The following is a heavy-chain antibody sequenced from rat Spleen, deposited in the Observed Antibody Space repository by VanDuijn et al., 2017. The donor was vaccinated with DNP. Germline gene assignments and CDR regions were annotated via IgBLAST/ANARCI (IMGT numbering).Heavy chain of an antibody. CDR3: ARFGGGPDY. V-gene: IGHV3-1*01. D-gene: IGHD4-3*01. J-gene: IGHJ2*01. CDR2: ISYSGST. CDR1: GYSITSNY. Sequence: EVQLQESGPGLVKPSQSLSLTCSVTGYSITSNYWGWIRKFPGNKMEWIGHISYSGSTSYNPSLRSRISITRDTARNQFFLQLNSITTEDSATYYCARFGGGPDYWGQGVMVTVSS.